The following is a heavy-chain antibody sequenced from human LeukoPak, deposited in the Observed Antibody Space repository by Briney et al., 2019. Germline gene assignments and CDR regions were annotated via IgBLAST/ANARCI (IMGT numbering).Heavy chain of an antibody. CDR2: IYNSGST. Sequence: SETLSGTCTDSGGSISGDYGSWIRQPPGKGLEGIGYIYNSGSTNYNPSLKSRVTISVDTSKNQFSLKLSSVTAADTAMYYCARDSSDGNYFDYWGQGTLVTVSS. CDR1: GGSISGDY. J-gene: IGHJ4*02. CDR3: ARDSSDGNYFDY. V-gene: IGHV4-59*01.